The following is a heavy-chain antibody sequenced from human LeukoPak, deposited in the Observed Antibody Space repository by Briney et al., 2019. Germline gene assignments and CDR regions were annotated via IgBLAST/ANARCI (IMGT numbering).Heavy chain of an antibody. J-gene: IGHJ3*02. CDR2: IYPRDSDT. CDR3: ARPHMAVAGNAFDI. D-gene: IGHD6-13*01. V-gene: IGHV5-51*01. Sequence: RGESLKISRKGSGYKFTNYWIAWVRQMPGQGLEWLGIIYPRDSDTRYSPSFQGQVTISVDTSTDAAYLQWSSLKASDTAMYYCARPHMAVAGNAFDIWGQGTMVVVS. CDR1: GYKFTNYW.